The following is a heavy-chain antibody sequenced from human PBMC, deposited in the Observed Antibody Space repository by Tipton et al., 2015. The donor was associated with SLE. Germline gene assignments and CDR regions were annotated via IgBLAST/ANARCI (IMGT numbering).Heavy chain of an antibody. D-gene: IGHD3-16*02. CDR1: GFTFSSFA. Sequence: SLRLSCAAPGFTFSSFAVSWVRQAPGKGLEWVSAISGTGVSTYYADSVKGRFTISRDNSKNTLYLQMDSLRAEDTAVYYCARGPYDYIWGSYRGYFDYWGQGTLVTVSS. CDR3: ARGPYDYIWGSYRGYFDY. J-gene: IGHJ4*02. V-gene: IGHV3-23*01. CDR2: ISGTGVST.